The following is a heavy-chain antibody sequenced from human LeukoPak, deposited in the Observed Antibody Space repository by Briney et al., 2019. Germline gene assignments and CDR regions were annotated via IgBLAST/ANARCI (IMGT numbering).Heavy chain of an antibody. Sequence: GGSLRLSCAASGFTVSSNYMSWVRQAPGKGLEWVSVIYSGGSTYYADSVKGRFTISRDNAKNSLYLQMNSLRAEDTAVYYCARDMIFDGTYWGQGTLVTVSS. CDR1: GFTVSSNY. V-gene: IGHV3-53*01. D-gene: IGHD3-22*01. J-gene: IGHJ4*02. CDR2: IYSGGST. CDR3: ARDMIFDGTY.